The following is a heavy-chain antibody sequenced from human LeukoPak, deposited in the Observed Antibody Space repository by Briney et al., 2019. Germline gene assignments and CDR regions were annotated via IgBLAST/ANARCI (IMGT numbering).Heavy chain of an antibody. CDR1: GGSISSYY. Sequence: SETLSLTCTVSGGSISSYYWSWIRQPAGKGLEWIGRIYTSGSTYYNPSLKSRVTISVDTSKNQFSLKLSSVTAADTAVYYCASARSTVGKGFDPWGQGTLVTVSS. J-gene: IGHJ5*02. CDR3: ASARSTVGKGFDP. D-gene: IGHD4-23*01. V-gene: IGHV4-4*07. CDR2: IYTSGST.